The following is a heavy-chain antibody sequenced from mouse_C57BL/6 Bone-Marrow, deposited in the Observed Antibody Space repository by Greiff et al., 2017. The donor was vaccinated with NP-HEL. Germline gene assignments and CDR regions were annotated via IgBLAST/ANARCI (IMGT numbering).Heavy chain of an antibody. Sequence: VQLQQSGPELVKPGASVKISCKASGYAFSSSWMNWVKQRPGKGLEWIGRIYPGDGDTNYTGKFKGKATLTADKSSSTAYMQLSSLTSEDSAVYFCARSGIYDGYTGPPCAYWGQGTLVTVAA. D-gene: IGHD2-3*01. CDR3: ARSGIYDGYTGPPCAY. V-gene: IGHV1-82*01. CDR1: GYAFSSSW. CDR2: IYPGDGDT. J-gene: IGHJ3*01.